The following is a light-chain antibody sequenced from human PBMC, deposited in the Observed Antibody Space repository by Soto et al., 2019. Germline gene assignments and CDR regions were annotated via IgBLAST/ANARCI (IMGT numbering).Light chain of an antibody. J-gene: IGKJ5*01. CDR3: QQRSNWPKIT. V-gene: IGKV3-11*01. Sequence: IVLTPSPATLSFSPGARATLSCRGSQSVSSYLAWYQQKPGQAPRLLIYDASNRATGIPARFSGSGSGTDFTLTISSLEPEDFAVYYCQQRSNWPKITFGQGTRLEIK. CDR1: QSVSSY. CDR2: DAS.